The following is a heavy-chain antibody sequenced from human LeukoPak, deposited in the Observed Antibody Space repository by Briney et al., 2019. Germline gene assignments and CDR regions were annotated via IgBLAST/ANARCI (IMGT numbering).Heavy chain of an antibody. CDR3: AREPIAVVTYYYYYGMDV. Sequence: ASVKVSCKASGYTFTSYAMHWVRQAPGQRLEWMGWINAGNGNTKYSQKFQGRVTITRDTSASTAYMELSSLRSEDTAVYYCAREPIAVVTYYYYYGMDVRGQGTTVTVSS. CDR2: INAGNGNT. V-gene: IGHV1-3*01. D-gene: IGHD3-22*01. CDR1: GYTFTSYA. J-gene: IGHJ6*02.